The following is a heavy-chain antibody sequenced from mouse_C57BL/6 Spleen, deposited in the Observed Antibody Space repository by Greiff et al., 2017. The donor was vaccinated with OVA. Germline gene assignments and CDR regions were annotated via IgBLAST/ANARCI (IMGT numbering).Heavy chain of an antibody. V-gene: IGHV1-82*01. CDR2: IYPGDGDT. J-gene: IGHJ3*01. Sequence: VQLQQSGPELVKPGASVKISCKASGYAFSSSWMNWVKQRPGKGLEWIGRIYPGDGDTNYNGKFKGKATLTADKSSSTAYMQLSSLTSEDSAVYFCARGGTYYYGSSYGFAYWGQGTLVTVSA. CDR1: GYAFSSSW. CDR3: ARGGTYYYGSSYGFAY. D-gene: IGHD1-1*01.